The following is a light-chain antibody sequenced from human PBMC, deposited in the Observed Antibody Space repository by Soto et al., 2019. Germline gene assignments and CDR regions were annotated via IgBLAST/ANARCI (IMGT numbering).Light chain of an antibody. CDR1: QALVYGDGNTY. CDR2: NVS. Sequence: DVVLTQSPLSLPVTLGQPASISCTSSQALVYGDGNTYLIWVKQRPGQSPRGLIYNVSRRDSGVPDRFSGSGSGTDFTLKISRVEAEDVGIYYCMQNTHWPRTFGQGTKVEIK. CDR3: MQNTHWPRT. J-gene: IGKJ1*01. V-gene: IGKV2-30*01.